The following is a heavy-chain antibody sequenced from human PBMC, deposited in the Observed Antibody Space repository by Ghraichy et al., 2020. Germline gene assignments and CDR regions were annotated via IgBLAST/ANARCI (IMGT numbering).Heavy chain of an antibody. V-gene: IGHV2-70*01. CDR1: GFSLSTTGMC. D-gene: IGHD5-18*01. Sequence: SGPTLVKPTQTLTLTCSFSGFSLSTTGMCVSWIRQPPGKALEWLALIDWADDKYYSTSLKTRLTISKDTSKNQVVLTMTNMDPLDPATYYCARGTYNFDDWGQGTLVTVSS. J-gene: IGHJ4*02. CDR2: IDWADDK. CDR3: ARGTYNFDD.